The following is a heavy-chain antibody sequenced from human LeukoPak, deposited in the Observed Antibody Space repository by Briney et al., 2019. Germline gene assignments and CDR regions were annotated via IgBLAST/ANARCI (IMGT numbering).Heavy chain of an antibody. J-gene: IGHJ4*02. Sequence: SETLSLTCTVSGISINPYYWTWIRQPAGKGLEWIGRIIYTTGSTNYNPSLNSRVTMSVDTSKNQISLKLTYVTAADTAMYYCMRDGPSWGLLWGPGTLVTVSS. V-gene: IGHV4-4*07. CDR3: MRDGPSWGLL. CDR2: IIYTTGST. D-gene: IGHD7-27*01. CDR1: GISINPYY.